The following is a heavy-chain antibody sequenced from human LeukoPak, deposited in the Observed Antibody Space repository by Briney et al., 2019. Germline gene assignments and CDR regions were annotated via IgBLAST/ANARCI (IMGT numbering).Heavy chain of an antibody. CDR1: GFTFSSYA. J-gene: IGHJ4*02. CDR3: ARSRIVGATIGY. CDR2: ISYDGSNK. Sequence: TGGSLRLSCAASGFTFSSYAMHWVRQAPGKGLEWVAVISYDGSNKYYADSVKGRFTISRDNSKNTLYLQMNSLRAEDTAVYYCARSRIVGATIGYWGQGTLVTVSS. V-gene: IGHV3-30*04. D-gene: IGHD1-26*01.